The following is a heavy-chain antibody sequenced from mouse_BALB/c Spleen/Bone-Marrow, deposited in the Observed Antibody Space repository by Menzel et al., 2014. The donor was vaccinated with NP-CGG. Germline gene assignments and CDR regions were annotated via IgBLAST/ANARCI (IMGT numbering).Heavy chain of an antibody. Sequence: EVKLQESGPELVKPGASVKMSCKASGYTFSAHVMHWVQQKPGQGLEWIGYINPYNDGTKYNEKFKGKATLTSDKSSSTAYMELSSLTSEDSAVYYCAREGGLRRGDYYAMDYWGQGTSVTVSS. CDR3: AREGGLRRGDYYAMDY. J-gene: IGHJ4*01. D-gene: IGHD2-4*01. CDR2: INPYNDGT. CDR1: GYTFSAHV. V-gene: IGHV1-14*01.